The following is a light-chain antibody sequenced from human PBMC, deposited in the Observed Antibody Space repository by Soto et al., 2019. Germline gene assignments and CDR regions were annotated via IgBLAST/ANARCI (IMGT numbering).Light chain of an antibody. CDR2: EGS. CDR1: SSDVGSYNL. V-gene: IGLV2-23*01. J-gene: IGLJ1*01. CDR3: CSYAGSSTYNYV. Sequence: QSVLTQPASGSGSPGQSITISCTGTSSDVGSYNLVSWYQQHPGKAPKLMIYEGSKRPSGVSNRFSGSKSGNTASLTISGLQAEVEADYYCCSYAGSSTYNYVFGTGTKVPVL.